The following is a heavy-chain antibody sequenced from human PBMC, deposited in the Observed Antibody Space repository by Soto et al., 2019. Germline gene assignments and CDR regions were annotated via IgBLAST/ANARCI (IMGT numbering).Heavy chain of an antibody. V-gene: IGHV3-64*02. CDR3: ARGNYDFWSGTFDP. CDR2: ISSNGGST. CDR1: GFTFSSYA. D-gene: IGHD3-3*01. J-gene: IGHJ5*02. Sequence: PGGSLRLSCAASGFTFSSYAMHWVRQAPGKGLEYVSAISSNGGSTYYADSVKGRITISRDNSKNTLYLQMGSLRAEDMAVYYCARGNYDFWSGTFDPWGQGTLVTVSS.